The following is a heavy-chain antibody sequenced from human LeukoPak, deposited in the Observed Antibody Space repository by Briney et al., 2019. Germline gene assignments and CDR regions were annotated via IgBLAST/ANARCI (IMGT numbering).Heavy chain of an antibody. Sequence: SETLSLTCTVSGGSISSYYWSWIRQPPGKGLEWIGYIYYSGSTNYNPSLKSRVTIPVDTSKNQFSLKLSSVTAADTAVYYCARGLGYDILTGYYFDYWGQGTLVTVSS. J-gene: IGHJ4*02. CDR3: ARGLGYDILTGYYFDY. V-gene: IGHV4-59*01. CDR1: GGSISSYY. CDR2: IYYSGST. D-gene: IGHD3-9*01.